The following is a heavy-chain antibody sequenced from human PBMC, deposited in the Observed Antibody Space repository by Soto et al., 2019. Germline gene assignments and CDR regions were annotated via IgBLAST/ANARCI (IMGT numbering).Heavy chain of an antibody. V-gene: IGHV5-51*01. Sequence: GESLKISCQCSGYTFSNFWIAWVRRLPGKGLEYMGIIYPGDSETRYSPSFHGKVTISADRSIGTAYLQWSSLEASDSAFYFCARSPRSSPYFDYWGQGALVTVSS. J-gene: IGHJ4*02. CDR3: ARSPRSSPYFDY. CDR2: IYPGDSET. CDR1: GYTFSNFW. D-gene: IGHD6-13*01.